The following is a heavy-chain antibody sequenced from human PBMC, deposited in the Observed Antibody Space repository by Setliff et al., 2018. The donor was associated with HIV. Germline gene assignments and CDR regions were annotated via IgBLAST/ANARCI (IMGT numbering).Heavy chain of an antibody. CDR2: IFLGGTT. J-gene: IGHJ4*02. Sequence: GGSLRLSCTISGFTVDSSYMAWVRQAPGRGLEWVSVIFLGGTTYFADSVKDRFTISRDTSKNTLSLQMNRLRAEDTAVYYCTRARLCYNFWSGYPYYFDHWGRGTLVTVSS. CDR3: TRARLCYNFWSGYPYYFDH. V-gene: IGHV3-53*01. CDR1: GFTVDSSY. D-gene: IGHD3-3*01.